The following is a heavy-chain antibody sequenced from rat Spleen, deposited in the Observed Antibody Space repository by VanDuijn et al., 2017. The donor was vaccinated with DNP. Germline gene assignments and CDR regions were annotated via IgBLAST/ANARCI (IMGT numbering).Heavy chain of an antibody. Sequence: EVQLVESGGGLVQPGRSLKLSCAASGFTFSDYAMAWVRQAPKKGLEWVATISYDGSRTYYRDSVKGRFTISRDNAKSTLYLQMDSLRSEDTATYYCAREQHFHFDSWGQGVMVTVSS. D-gene: IGHD1-10*01. CDR3: AREQHFHFDS. CDR1: GFTFSDYA. CDR2: ISYDGSRT. V-gene: IGHV5-17*01. J-gene: IGHJ2*01.